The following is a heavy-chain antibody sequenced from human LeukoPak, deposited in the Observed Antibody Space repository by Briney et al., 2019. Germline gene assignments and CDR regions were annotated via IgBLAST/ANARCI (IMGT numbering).Heavy chain of an antibody. D-gene: IGHD1-26*01. Sequence: SETLSLTCTVSGGSISSYYWSWIRQPPGKGLEWIGYIYYTGSTNYNPSLKSRATVSVDTSKNQFSLKLSSVTAADTAVYYCARVDTSIVLTFDPWGQGTLVTVSS. CDR3: ARVDTSIVLTFDP. V-gene: IGHV4-59*08. J-gene: IGHJ5*01. CDR2: IYYTGST. CDR1: GGSISSYY.